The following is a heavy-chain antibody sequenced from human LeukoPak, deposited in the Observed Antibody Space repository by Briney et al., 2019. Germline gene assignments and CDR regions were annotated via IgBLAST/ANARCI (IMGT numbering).Heavy chain of an antibody. J-gene: IGHJ4*02. Sequence: ASVKVSCKASGYTFTGYYMHWVRQAPGQGLEWMGWINPNSGGTNYAQKFQGRVTMTRDTSISTAYMELGRLRSDDTAVYYCARVPGMGFTFGGVIAFDYWGQGTLVTVSS. CDR3: ARVPGMGFTFGGVIAFDY. CDR1: GYTFTGYY. V-gene: IGHV1-2*02. CDR2: INPNSGGT. D-gene: IGHD3-16*02.